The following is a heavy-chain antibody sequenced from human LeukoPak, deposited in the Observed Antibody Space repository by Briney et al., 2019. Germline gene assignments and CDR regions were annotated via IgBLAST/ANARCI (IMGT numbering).Heavy chain of an antibody. D-gene: IGHD4-17*01. V-gene: IGHV3-20*04. Sequence: GGSLRLSCAASGFMLDDYVMSWVRQAPGKGLEWVSGINWYGGRKGYADSVKGRFTISRDNAKNSLYLQMSSLRDEDTALYYCARDYDYGDYPGYWGQGTLVTVSS. CDR2: INWYGGRK. CDR3: ARDYDYGDYPGY. CDR1: GFMLDDYV. J-gene: IGHJ4*02.